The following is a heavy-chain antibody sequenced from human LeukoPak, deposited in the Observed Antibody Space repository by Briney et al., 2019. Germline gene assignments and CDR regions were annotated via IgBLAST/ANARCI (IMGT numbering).Heavy chain of an antibody. CDR3: AKEEIMSTIGGVSVGDAFDI. CDR2: ITGSGGST. J-gene: IGHJ3*02. V-gene: IGHV3-23*01. D-gene: IGHD3-16*02. Sequence: GCSQRLSCAASVFTFSNYALRWVRQAPGKGLEWVSAITGSGGSTHYADSVKGRFTISRHNAKNTLYLQMNNLRAEDTSVYYCAKEEIMSTIGGVSVGDAFDIWGQGTMVTVSS. CDR1: VFTFSNYA.